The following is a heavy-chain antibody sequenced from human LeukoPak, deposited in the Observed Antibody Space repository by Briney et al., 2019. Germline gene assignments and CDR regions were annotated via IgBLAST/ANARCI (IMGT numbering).Heavy chain of an antibody. CDR3: ARVAYGDYGGASYYYYMDV. V-gene: IGHV1-18*01. Sequence: GASVTVSCKASGYTFTSYGISWVRQAPGQGLEWMGWISGYNGNTNYVQKFQGRVTMTTDTYTNTAYMELRSLRSDDTAVYYCARVAYGDYGGASYYYYMDVWGKGTTVTVSS. D-gene: IGHD4-17*01. J-gene: IGHJ6*03. CDR1: GYTFTSYG. CDR2: ISGYNGNT.